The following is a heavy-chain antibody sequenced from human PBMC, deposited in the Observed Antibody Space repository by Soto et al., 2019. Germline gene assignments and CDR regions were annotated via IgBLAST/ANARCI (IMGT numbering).Heavy chain of an antibody. CDR1: GFIFNNYV. J-gene: IGHJ3*01. CDR2: VKGNGGST. D-gene: IGHD3-16*01. CDR3: TRGLGSLDPFDA. Sequence: GSLRLSCAASGFIFNNYVMTWFRQPPGKGLEWVSGVKGNGGSTHYADSVKGRFTISRDDSKNALYLQMNSLRADDTAVYHCTRGLGSLDPFDAWGPGTRVTVSS. V-gene: IGHV3-23*01.